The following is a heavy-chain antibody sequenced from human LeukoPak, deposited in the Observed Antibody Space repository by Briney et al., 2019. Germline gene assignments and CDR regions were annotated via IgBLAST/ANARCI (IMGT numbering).Heavy chain of an antibody. CDR1: GFXFGDYA. V-gene: IGHV3-43*02. CDR3: AKDMRRDRWGDAFDY. J-gene: IGHJ4*02. D-gene: IGHD3-16*01. Sequence: GGSLRFSCAASGFXFGDYAINWVRQAPGKGLEWVSLISGDGSDTYYTDSVNGRFTISRDNSKNSLYLQVDRLTPEDTALYYCAKDMRRDRWGDAFDYWGQGTLVTVSS. CDR2: ISGDGSDT.